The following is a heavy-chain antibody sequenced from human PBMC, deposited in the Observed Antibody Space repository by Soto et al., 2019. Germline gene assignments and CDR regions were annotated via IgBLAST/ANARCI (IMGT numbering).Heavy chain of an antibody. CDR1: GFTFSNNYG. D-gene: IGHD1-26*01. V-gene: IGHV3-23*01. CDR2: ISGSGDGI. Sequence: LRLSCAASGFTFSNNYGLSWVRQARGKGLEWVSSISGSGDGISYADSVKGRFTISIDNSKNTLYLQMNSLRAEDTAIYFCAKKYRGNYPFDNWGQGTLVTVSS. CDR3: AKKYRGNYPFDN. J-gene: IGHJ4*02.